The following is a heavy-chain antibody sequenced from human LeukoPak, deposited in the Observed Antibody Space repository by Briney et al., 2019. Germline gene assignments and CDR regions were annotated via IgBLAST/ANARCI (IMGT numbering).Heavy chain of an antibody. V-gene: IGHV4-59*01. J-gene: IGHJ4*02. CDR2: IYYSGST. Sequence: PSETLSLTCTVSGGSISSYYWSWIRQPPGKGLEWIGYIYYSGSTNYNPSLKSRVTISVDTSKNQFSLKLSSVTAADTAVYYCARGPNRVTRTIDYWGQGTLVTVSS. D-gene: IGHD1-14*01. CDR3: ARGPNRVTRTIDY. CDR1: GGSISSYY.